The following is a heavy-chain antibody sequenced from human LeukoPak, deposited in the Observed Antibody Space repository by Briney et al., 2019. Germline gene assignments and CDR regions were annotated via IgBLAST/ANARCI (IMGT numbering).Heavy chain of an antibody. Sequence: GGSLRLSCAASGFTFSTYWMTWVRQAPGKGLEWVANIKQDGSEKNYVDSVKGRFTISRDNAKNSLDLQMNSLRAEDTAVYYCARFRYLAPTKNYYGMDVWGQGTTVTVSS. J-gene: IGHJ6*02. CDR2: IKQDGSEK. V-gene: IGHV3-7*03. D-gene: IGHD1-1*01. CDR1: GFTFSTYW. CDR3: ARFRYLAPTKNYYGMDV.